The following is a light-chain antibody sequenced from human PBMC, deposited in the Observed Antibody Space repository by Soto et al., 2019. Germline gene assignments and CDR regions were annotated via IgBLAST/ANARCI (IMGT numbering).Light chain of an antibody. CDR2: DAS. CDR3: QQSKSFSIT. CDR1: QTINTY. Sequence: DIQSTQSPSILSASVGDRVTITCRATQTINTYLAWYQQKPGRAPKFLIHDASTLQSGVPSRFSGSGSGTKFTLTISSLQPHDFATYYCQQSKSFSITFGQGTRLRL. V-gene: IGKV1-5*01. J-gene: IGKJ5*01.